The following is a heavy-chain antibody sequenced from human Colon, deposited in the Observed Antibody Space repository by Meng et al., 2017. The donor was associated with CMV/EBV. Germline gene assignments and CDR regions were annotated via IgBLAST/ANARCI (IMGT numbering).Heavy chain of an antibody. J-gene: IGHJ4*02. Sequence: GESLKISCAASGFTFSSYGMHWVRQAPGKGLEWVAFIRYDGSNKYYADSVKGRFTISRDNSKNTLYLQMNSLRAEDTAVYYCAKDRAYCGSFSCSPNYFDGWGQGNLVTVSS. V-gene: IGHV3-30*02. D-gene: IGHD2-21*01. CDR3: AKDRAYCGSFSCSPNYFDG. CDR2: IRYDGSNK. CDR1: GFTFSSYG.